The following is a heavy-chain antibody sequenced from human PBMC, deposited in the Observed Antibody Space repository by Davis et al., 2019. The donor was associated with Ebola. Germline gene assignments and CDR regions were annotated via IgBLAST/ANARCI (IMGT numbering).Heavy chain of an antibody. J-gene: IGHJ4*02. CDR1: GFTFSSYG. CDR2: ISYDGSNK. CDR3: ANHDYGDSSS. D-gene: IGHD4-17*01. Sequence: GESLKISCASSGFTFSSYGMHWVRQAPGKGLEWVAVISYDGSNKYYADSVKGRFTISRDNSKNTLYLQMNSLRAEDTAVYYCANHDYGDSSSWGQGTLVTVSS. V-gene: IGHV3-30*18.